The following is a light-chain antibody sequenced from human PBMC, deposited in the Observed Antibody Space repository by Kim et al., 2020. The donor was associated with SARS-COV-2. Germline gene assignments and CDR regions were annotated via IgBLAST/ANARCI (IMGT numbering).Light chain of an antibody. CDR2: ADN. J-gene: IGLJ3*02. CDR1: SFNIGAGYG. Sequence: QSVLTQPPSVSGAPGQTVTISCTGSSFNIGAGYGVHWYKQLPGTAPKVLIYADNNRPSGGPDRISGSKSGTSGSLAITGLQAEDAADYYCQSYDNSLSAWVFGGGTQLTVL. V-gene: IGLV1-40*01. CDR3: QSYDNSLSAWV.